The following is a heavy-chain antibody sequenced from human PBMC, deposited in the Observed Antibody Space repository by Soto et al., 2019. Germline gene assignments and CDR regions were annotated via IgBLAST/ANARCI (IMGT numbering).Heavy chain of an antibody. CDR2: ISAYNGNT. V-gene: IGHV1-18*01. Sequence: QVQLVQSGGEVKRPGASVKVSCKASGYTFTNYGISWVRQAPGQGLEWMGWISAYNGNTDYAQKRQARVTMTTDTSTSTVYMELRSLGPDDTAVYYCARVGEYCSSTSCFDYWGQGTLVTVSS. CDR3: ARVGEYCSSTSCFDY. D-gene: IGHD2-2*01. CDR1: GYTFTNYG. J-gene: IGHJ4*02.